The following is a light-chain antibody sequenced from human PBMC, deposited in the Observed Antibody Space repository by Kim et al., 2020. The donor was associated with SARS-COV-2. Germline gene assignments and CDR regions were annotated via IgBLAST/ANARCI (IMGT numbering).Light chain of an antibody. CDR3: QQFSDRLT. CDR2: DAS. J-gene: IGKJ4*01. Sequence: EIVLTQSPATLSLSPGERATLSCRASQSVGSQLAWYQQKSGQAPRLLIFDASNRATDVPARFSGSGSGTDFNLTISSLESEDLGIYYCQQFSDRLTFGGGTKVDIK. V-gene: IGKV3-11*01. CDR1: QSVGSQ.